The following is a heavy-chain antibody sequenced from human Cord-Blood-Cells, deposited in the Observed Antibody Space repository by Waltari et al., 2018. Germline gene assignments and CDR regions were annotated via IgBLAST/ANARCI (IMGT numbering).Heavy chain of an antibody. CDR1: GGSFSGYY. CDR3: ARPSYYDILTGYYNYYFDD. J-gene: IGHJ4*02. V-gene: IGHV4-34*01. Sequence: QVQLQQWGAGLLKPSETLSLTCAVYGGSFSGYYWSWIRQPPGKGLEWIGEINHSGRTNYNPSRKGRVTRSVDTSKNQFSLKLSSVTAADTAVYYWARPSYYDILTGYYNYYFDDWGQGTLVTVSS. CDR2: INHSGRT. D-gene: IGHD3-9*01.